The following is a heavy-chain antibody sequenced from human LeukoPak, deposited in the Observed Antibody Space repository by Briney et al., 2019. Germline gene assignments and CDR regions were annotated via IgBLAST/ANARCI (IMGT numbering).Heavy chain of an antibody. J-gene: IGHJ5*02. CDR3: GSYVSLIEYNWFDP. CDR1: GGSFSGYY. CDR2: MYNSWST. Sequence: PSETLSLTCAVYGGSFSGYYWGWIREPPGQGQEWIGSMYNSWSTYYNPSLKSRVTISVGTYKNQFPLKLSSETAANTAVYYGGSYVSLIEYNWFDPWGQGTLVTVSS. V-gene: IGHV4-38-2*01. D-gene: IGHD2-8*01.